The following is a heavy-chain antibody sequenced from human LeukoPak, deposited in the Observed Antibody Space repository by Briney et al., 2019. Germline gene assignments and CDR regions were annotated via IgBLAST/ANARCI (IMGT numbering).Heavy chain of an antibody. CDR3: ARGGSRSYTSSTLDY. Sequence: SETLSLTCTVSSGSISTYYWNWIRQPPGKRLEWIGSVYYSGSTNYNPSLKSRVTISVDTSKNRFSLKLSSVTAADTAVFYCARGGSRSYTSSTLDYWGQGTLVTVSS. CDR1: SGSISTYY. D-gene: IGHD6-6*01. CDR2: VYYSGST. V-gene: IGHV4-59*01. J-gene: IGHJ4*02.